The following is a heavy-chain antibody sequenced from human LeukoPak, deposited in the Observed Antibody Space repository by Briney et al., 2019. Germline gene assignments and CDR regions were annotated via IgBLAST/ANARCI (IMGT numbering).Heavy chain of an antibody. D-gene: IGHD6-13*01. V-gene: IGHV3-48*03. CDR2: LSSSGSAF. CDR1: GFTFRSYE. J-gene: IGHJ6*03. Sequence: GGSLTLSCEDSGFTFRSYEMNWVRQAPGKGLEWIAYLSSSGSAFSYADSVKGRFTIARDNAKNSVYLEMNSLRADDTAVYYCARETAGGSSWYYYYYYMDVWGKGTTVTVSS. CDR3: ARETAGGSSWYYYYYYMDV.